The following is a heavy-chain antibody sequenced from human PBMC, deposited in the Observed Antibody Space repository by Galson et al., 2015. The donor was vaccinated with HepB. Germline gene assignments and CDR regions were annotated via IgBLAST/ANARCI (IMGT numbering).Heavy chain of an antibody. Sequence: SLRLSCAASGFTFSSYAMHWVRQAPGKGLEWVAVISYDGSNKYYADSVKGRFTISRDNSKNTLYLQMNSLRAEDTAVYYCARGIAAAGTGFDYWGQGTLVTVSS. CDR2: ISYDGSNK. CDR3: ARGIAAAGTGFDY. CDR1: GFTFSSYA. V-gene: IGHV3-30*04. J-gene: IGHJ4*02. D-gene: IGHD6-13*01.